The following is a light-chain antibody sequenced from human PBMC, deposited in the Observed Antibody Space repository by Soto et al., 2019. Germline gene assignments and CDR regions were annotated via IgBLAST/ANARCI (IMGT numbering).Light chain of an antibody. CDR2: GAS. J-gene: IGKJ4*01. CDR1: ETVSSNY. Sequence: EIVLTQSPGTLSLSPGESATPSCRASETVSSNYLGWYQQKPGQAPRLLIYGASSRATGVPDRFTGSGSGTDFTLTISRLEPEDFAVYYCQQYRYSPQTFGGGTKVDIK. CDR3: QQYRYSPQT. V-gene: IGKV3-20*01.